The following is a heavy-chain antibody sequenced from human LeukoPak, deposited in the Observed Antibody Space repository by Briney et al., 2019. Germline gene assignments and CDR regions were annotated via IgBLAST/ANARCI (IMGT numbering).Heavy chain of an antibody. J-gene: IGHJ4*02. D-gene: IGHD5-12*01. CDR1: GFTFRSSG. Sequence: GGSLRLSCAASGFTFRSSGMHWVRQAPGKGLEWVSFIRYVGINKYYADSVKGRFTISRDNSKNTLYLQMNSLRAEDTAVYYCAKGESLAYYDYWGQGTLVTVSS. CDR2: IRYVGINK. V-gene: IGHV3-30*02. CDR3: AKGESLAYYDY.